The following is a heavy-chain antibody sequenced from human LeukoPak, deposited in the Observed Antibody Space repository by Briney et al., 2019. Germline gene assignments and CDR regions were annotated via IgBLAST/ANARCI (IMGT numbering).Heavy chain of an antibody. CDR2: ISPNSGGT. J-gene: IGHJ4*02. CDR3: ARVREIAVAGTAGY. CDR1: GYTFTGYY. D-gene: IGHD6-19*01. V-gene: IGHV1-2*02. Sequence: ASVKVSCKASGYTFTGYYMHWVRQAPGQGLEWMGWISPNSGGTNYAQKFQGRVTMTRDTSISTAYMELSRLRSDDTAVYYCARVREIAVAGTAGYWGQGTLVTVSS.